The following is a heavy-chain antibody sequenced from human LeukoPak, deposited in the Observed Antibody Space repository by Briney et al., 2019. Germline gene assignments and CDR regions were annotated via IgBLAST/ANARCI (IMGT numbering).Heavy chain of an antibody. V-gene: IGHV1-46*01. D-gene: IGHD3-9*01. CDR3: ARVDPGYDILTGYYAPGDY. CDR1: GYTFTSYY. J-gene: IGHJ4*02. Sequence: GASVKVSCKASGYTFTSYYMHWVRQAPGQGLEWMGIINPSGGSTSYARKFQGRVTMTRDTPTSTVYMELSSLRSEDTAVYYCARVDPGYDILTGYYAPGDYWGQGTLVTVSS. CDR2: INPSGGST.